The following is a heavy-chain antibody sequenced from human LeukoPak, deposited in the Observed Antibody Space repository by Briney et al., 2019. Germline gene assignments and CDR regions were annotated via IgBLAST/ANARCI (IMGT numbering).Heavy chain of an antibody. CDR3: AKDMVRGVSYYYYMDV. CDR1: GFTFSSYG. CDR2: ICYDGNNK. V-gene: IGHV3-33*06. J-gene: IGHJ6*03. D-gene: IGHD3-10*01. Sequence: GGSLRLSCAASGFTFSSYGMHWVRQPPGKGLEWVAVICYDGNNKYYADSVKGRFTISRDNSKNTLYLQMNNLRAEDTAVYYCAKDMVRGVSYYYYMDVWGKGTTVTVSS.